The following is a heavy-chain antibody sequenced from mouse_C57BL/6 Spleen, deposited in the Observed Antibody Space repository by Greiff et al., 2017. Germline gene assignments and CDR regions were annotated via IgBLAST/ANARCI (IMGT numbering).Heavy chain of an antibody. CDR2: ILPGSGST. V-gene: IGHV1-9*01. D-gene: IGHD2-1*01. CDR1: GYTFTGYW. J-gene: IGHJ4*01. CDR3: ARGGNYGNYDYYAMED. Sequence: VQLQQSGAELMKPGASVKLSCKATGYTFTGYWIEWVKQRPGHGLEWIGEILPGSGSTNYNEKFKGKATFTADTSSNTAYMQLSSLTTEDSAIYLCARGGNYGNYDYYAMEDWGQGTSVTVST.